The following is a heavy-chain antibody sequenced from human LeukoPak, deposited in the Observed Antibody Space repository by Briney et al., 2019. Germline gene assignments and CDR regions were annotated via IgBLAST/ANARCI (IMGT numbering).Heavy chain of an antibody. CDR1: GDSTNTYF. CDR3: ARVTMIVVVTCFDP. CDR2: IYYTGTT. V-gene: IGHV4-59*01. J-gene: IGHJ5*02. Sequence: SETLSLTCTISGDSTNTYFWSWIRQPPGKGLEWIGYIYYTGTTNYNPSFKSRVTISVDTSKNQFSLKVSSVTAADTAVYYCARVTMIVVVTCFDPGGQGTLVPFSS. D-gene: IGHD3-22*01.